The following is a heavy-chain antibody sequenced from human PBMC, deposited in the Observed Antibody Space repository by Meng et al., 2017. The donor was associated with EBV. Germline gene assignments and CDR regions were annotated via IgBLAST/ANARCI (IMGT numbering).Heavy chain of an antibody. CDR1: GGPFRYYA. V-gene: IGHV1-69*01. CDR2: FLPRLGAP. Sequence: QVQLVQSAAEVKMPGSSVKVSCKTSGGPFRYYAISWVRQAPGQGLEWLGGFLPRLGAPNYAQKFHGRVKITADESTSTHYMDLSSLRSEDTAIYYCASESGRGYTPDYWGQGTPVTVSS. D-gene: IGHD3-10*01. CDR3: ASESGRGYTPDY. J-gene: IGHJ4*02.